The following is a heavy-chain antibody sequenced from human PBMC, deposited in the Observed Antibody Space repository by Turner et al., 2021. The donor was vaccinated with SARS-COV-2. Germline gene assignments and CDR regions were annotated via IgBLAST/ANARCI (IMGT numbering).Heavy chain of an antibody. Sequence: EVQFLESGGGLVEPGGSLRISCGAAGITFSRYAMGWVRQAPGKGLEYVSSISGNGVYKFYAGSVRGRFTIYRDNPKNTLYLEMNGLRPGDTAVYYCLSVDDPRFNSDWGWFDPWGQGTLVTVSS. CDR1: GITFSRYA. CDR2: ISGNGVYK. V-gene: IGHV3-23*01. CDR3: LSVDDPRFNSDWGWFDP. D-gene: IGHD7-27*01. J-gene: IGHJ5*02.